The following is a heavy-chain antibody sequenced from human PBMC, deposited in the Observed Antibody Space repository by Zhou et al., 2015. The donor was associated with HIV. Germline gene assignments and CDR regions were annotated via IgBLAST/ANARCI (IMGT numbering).Heavy chain of an antibody. CDR3: TRGGYCSSTSCRYTPWDY. CDR1: GFTFGDYA. Sequence: EVQLVESGGGLVQPGRSLRLSCTASGFTFGDYAMSWFRQAPGKGLEWVGFIRSKAYGGTTEYAASVKGRFTISRDDSKSIAYLQMNSLKTEDTAVYYCTRGGYCSSTSCRYTPWDYWGQGTLVTVSS. J-gene: IGHJ4*02. D-gene: IGHD2-2*01. V-gene: IGHV3-49*03. CDR2: IRSKAYGGTT.